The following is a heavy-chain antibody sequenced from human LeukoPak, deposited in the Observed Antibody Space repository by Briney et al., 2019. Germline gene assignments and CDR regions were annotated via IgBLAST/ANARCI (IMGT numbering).Heavy chain of an antibody. CDR2: MCGSGYYT. V-gene: IGHV3-23*01. CDR3: AKMEGQRLYDYCMDV. D-gene: IGHD3-3*01. CDR1: GFAFSNFA. J-gene: IGHJ6*03. Sequence: GGSLRLSCAASGFAFSNFAMSGVRQAPGEGLEWVSAMCGSGYYTYYVESVKGRSTISRDNSKNTLYLHRNSLRADDTAVYYCAKMEGQRLYDYCMDVWGRGTTVTVSS.